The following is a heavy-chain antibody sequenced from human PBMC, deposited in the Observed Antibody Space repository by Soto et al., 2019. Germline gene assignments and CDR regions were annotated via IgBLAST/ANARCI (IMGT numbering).Heavy chain of an antibody. CDR1: GFTFRNHG. CDR3: AGLYSSAALRYYQGVDV. D-gene: IGHD6-25*01. Sequence: GSLRLSCAASGFTFRNHGMHWVRQAPGKGLEWVAIISFDGNSQYYADSVKGRFTISRDNSNNTLFLQMNGLRGDDTAVYYCAGLYSSAALRYYQGVDVWGQGTRVTFSS. V-gene: IGHV3-30*03. CDR2: ISFDGNSQ. J-gene: IGHJ6*02.